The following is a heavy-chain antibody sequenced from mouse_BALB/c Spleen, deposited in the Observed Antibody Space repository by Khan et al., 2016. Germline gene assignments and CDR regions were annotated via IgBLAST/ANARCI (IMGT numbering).Heavy chain of an antibody. V-gene: IGHV3-2*02. CDR2: ISYSGST. Sequence: EVQLQESGPGLVKPSQSLSLTCTVTGYSITSDYAWNWIRQFPGNKLEWMGYISYSGSTSYNPSLKSRISITRDTSKNQFFLQLNSVTTEDTAAYDCARRDEDYEGFSDGCQGTLVTVSA. CDR1: GYSITSDYA. J-gene: IGHJ3*01. D-gene: IGHD2-4*01. CDR3: ARRDEDYEGFSD.